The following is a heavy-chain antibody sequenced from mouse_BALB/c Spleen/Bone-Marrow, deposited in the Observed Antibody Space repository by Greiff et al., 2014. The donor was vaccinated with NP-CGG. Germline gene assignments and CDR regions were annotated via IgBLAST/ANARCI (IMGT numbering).Heavy chain of an antibody. Sequence: QVQLKGSGPELVRPGVSGKIFFKGFGYTFTDYAMHWGEQSHAKSLEGIGVISTYSGNTNYNQKFKGKATMTVDKSSSTAYMELARLTSEDSAIYYCARGNRYDGAWFAYWGQGTLVTVSA. J-gene: IGHJ3*01. V-gene: IGHV1-67*01. CDR2: ISTYSGNT. CDR3: ARGNRYDGAWFAY. D-gene: IGHD2-14*01. CDR1: GYTFTDYA.